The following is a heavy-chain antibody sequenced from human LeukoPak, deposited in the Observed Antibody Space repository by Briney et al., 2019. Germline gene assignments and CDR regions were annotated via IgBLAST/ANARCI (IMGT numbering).Heavy chain of an antibody. V-gene: IGHV4-38-2*01. J-gene: IGHJ4*02. Sequence: SSETLSLTCAVSGYSINSGYYWGWIRQPPGKGLEWIGSFYHSGSTYYNPSLKSRATIPVDTSRNQFSLKLTSVTAADTAVYYCARLGGGGTNYYFDYWGQGTLVTVSS. CDR2: FYHSGST. CDR3: ARLGGGGTNYYFDY. CDR1: GYSINSGYY. D-gene: IGHD2-15*01.